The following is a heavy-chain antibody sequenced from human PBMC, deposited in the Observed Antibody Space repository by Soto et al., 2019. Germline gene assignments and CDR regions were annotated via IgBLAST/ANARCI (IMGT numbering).Heavy chain of an antibody. CDR1: GGSFSGYY. CDR3: GKVVIGSFDI. Sequence: QVQLQQWGAGLLKPSETLSLTCAVYGGSFSGYYWSWIRQPPGKGLEWIGEINHSGSTNYNPSLKSRVTISVDTSKNQFSLKLSSVTAADTAVYYCGKVVIGSFDIWGHGTMVTVSS. V-gene: IGHV4-34*01. J-gene: IGHJ3*02. D-gene: IGHD2-21*01. CDR2: INHSGST.